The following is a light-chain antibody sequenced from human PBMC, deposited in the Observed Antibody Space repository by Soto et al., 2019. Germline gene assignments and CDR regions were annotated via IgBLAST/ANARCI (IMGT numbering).Light chain of an antibody. CDR1: QSITNY. J-gene: IGKJ2*01. Sequence: DIQLTQSPSSLSASVGDRVTITCRASQSITNYLNWYQRKPGKAPKLLIYAASTLQGGVPSRFSGSGSGTDVTLTIGSLQPEDFATYFCQQTYSTPYTFGQGTKLEIK. CDR3: QQTYSTPYT. V-gene: IGKV1-39*01. CDR2: AAS.